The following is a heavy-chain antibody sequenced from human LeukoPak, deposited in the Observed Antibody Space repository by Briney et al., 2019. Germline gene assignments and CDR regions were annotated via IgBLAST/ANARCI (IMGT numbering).Heavy chain of an antibody. CDR1: GYSISSGYY. D-gene: IGHD4-11*01. CDR3: ARDDYSKGYHYYYMDV. V-gene: IGHV4-38-2*02. Sequence: SETLSLTCTVSGYSISSGYYWGWIRQPPGKGLEWIGSIYHSGSTYYNPSLKSRVTISVDTSKNQFSLKLSSVTAADTAVYYCARDDYSKGYHYYYMDVWGKGTTVTVSS. J-gene: IGHJ6*03. CDR2: IYHSGST.